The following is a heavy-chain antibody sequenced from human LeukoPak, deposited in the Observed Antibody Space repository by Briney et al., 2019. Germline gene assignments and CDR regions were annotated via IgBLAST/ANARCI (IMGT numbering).Heavy chain of an antibody. D-gene: IGHD2-21*02. V-gene: IGHV4-39*07. CDR1: GGSISSSSYY. Sequence: SETLSLTCTVSGGSISSSSYYWGWIRQPPGKGLEWIGSIYYSGSTYYNPSLKSRVTISVDTSKNQFSLKLSSVTAADTAVYYCARDMFDGSLPYCGGDCYSGDYWGQGTLVTVSS. CDR2: IYYSGST. CDR3: ARDMFDGSLPYCGGDCYSGDY. J-gene: IGHJ4*02.